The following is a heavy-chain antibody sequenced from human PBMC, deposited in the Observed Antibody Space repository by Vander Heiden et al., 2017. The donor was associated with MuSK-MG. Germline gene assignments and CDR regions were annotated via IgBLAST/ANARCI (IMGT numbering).Heavy chain of an antibody. Sequence: EVQLVESGGGLVQPGGSLNLSCAASGFTFSGSAMHWVRQASGKGLEVVGRIRSKANSYATAYAASVKGRFTISRDDSKNTAYLQMNSLKTEDTAVYYCTTQNNWFDPWGQGTLVTVSS. CDR2: IRSKANSYAT. V-gene: IGHV3-73*02. CDR3: TTQNNWFDP. J-gene: IGHJ5*02. CDR1: GFTFSGSA.